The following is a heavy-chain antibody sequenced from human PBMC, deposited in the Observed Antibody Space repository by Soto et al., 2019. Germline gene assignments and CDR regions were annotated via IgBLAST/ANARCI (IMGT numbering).Heavy chain of an antibody. V-gene: IGHV3-23*01. CDR3: ATREREQWLVPVLY. Sequence: EVQLLESGGGLVQPGGSLRLSCAASGFTFSSYAMSWVRQAPGKGLEWVSAISGSGGSTYYADSVKGRFTITRDNSKNTLYLQMNSLRAEDTAVYYCATREREQWLVPVLYWGQGTLVTASS. J-gene: IGHJ4*02. D-gene: IGHD6-19*01. CDR1: GFTFSSYA. CDR2: ISGSGGST.